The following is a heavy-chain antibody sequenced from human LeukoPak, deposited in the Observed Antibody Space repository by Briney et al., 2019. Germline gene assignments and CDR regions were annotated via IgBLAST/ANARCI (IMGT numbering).Heavy chain of an antibody. J-gene: IGHJ5*02. CDR3: ARHIEWEMATTSNWFDP. V-gene: IGHV4-39*01. Sequence: PSETLSLTCTVSGGSIGSTNYYWGWIRQPPGKGLEWIGSIYYSGSTYYNPSLKSRVTISVDTSKNQFSLKLSSVTAADTAVYYCARHIEWEMATTSNWFDPWGQGTLVTVSS. CDR2: IYYSGST. CDR1: GGSIGSTNYY. D-gene: IGHD5-24*01.